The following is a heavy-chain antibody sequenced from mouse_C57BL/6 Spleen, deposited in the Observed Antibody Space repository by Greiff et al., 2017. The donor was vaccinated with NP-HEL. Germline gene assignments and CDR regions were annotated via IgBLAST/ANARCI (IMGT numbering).Heavy chain of an antibody. Sequence: VQLMESGPGLVKPSQSLSLTCSVTGYSITSGYYWNWLRQLPGNKLEWMGYISYDGSNNYNPSLKNRISITRDTAKNQFFLKLNSVTTEDTATXCCARGGITTGRYFDVWGTGTTVTVSS. V-gene: IGHV3-6*01. CDR2: ISYDGSN. J-gene: IGHJ1*03. CDR1: GYSITSGYY. CDR3: ARGGITTGRYFDV. D-gene: IGHD2-4*01.